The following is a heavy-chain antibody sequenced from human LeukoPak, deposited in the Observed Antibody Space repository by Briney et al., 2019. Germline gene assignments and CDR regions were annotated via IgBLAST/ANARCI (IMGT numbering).Heavy chain of an antibody. J-gene: IGHJ4*02. D-gene: IGHD6-6*01. CDR3: ARDRAAYSTSPADS. CDR2: ISTSSSTI. CDR1: GFTFSTYN. V-gene: IGHV3-48*01. Sequence: GGSLRLSCAASGFTFSTYNMNWVRQAPGKGLEWVSYISTSSSTIHYADSAKGRFTISRDNAKNSLYLQMNSLRAEDTAVYYCARDRAAYSTSPADSWGQGTLVTVSS.